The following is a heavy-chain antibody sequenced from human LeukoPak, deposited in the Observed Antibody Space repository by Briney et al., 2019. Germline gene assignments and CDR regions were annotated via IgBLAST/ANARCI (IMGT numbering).Heavy chain of an antibody. Sequence: ASVKVSCKVSGYTLTELSMHWVRQAPGKGLEWMGGFDPEDGETIYAQKFQGRVTMTEDTSTDTAYMELRSLRSDDTAVYYCARVRSELLWFGEVNFDYWGQGTLVTVSS. CDR1: GYTLTELS. J-gene: IGHJ4*02. CDR2: FDPEDGET. V-gene: IGHV1-24*01. CDR3: ARVRSELLWFGEVNFDY. D-gene: IGHD3-10*01.